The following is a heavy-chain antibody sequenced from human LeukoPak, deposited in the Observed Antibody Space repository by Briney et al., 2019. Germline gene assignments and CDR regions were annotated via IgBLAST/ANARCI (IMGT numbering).Heavy chain of an antibody. CDR1: GFTFSSYA. Sequence: GGSLRLSCAASGFTFSSYAMSWVRQAPGKGLEWVSGISVSGGSTYYADSVRGRFTISRDNSKNTLYLQMNSLRAEDTAVYYCARRGIAAAGSVDPWGQGTLVTVSS. V-gene: IGHV3-23*01. CDR2: ISVSGGST. J-gene: IGHJ5*02. D-gene: IGHD6-13*01. CDR3: ARRGIAAAGSVDP.